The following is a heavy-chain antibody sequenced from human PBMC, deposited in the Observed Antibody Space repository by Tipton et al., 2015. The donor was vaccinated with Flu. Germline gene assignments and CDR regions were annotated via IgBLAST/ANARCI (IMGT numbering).Heavy chain of an antibody. CDR2: ISSSGSTI. V-gene: IGHV3-11*04. Sequence: SLRLSCAASGFTVSRNYMSWVRQAPGKGLEWLSYISSSGSTISYADSVRGRFTISRDNAKNSLYLQLNSLRAEDTALYYCATLTGDDYWGQGDLVTVSS. CDR3: ATLTGDDY. J-gene: IGHJ4*02. D-gene: IGHD7-27*01. CDR1: GFTVSRNY.